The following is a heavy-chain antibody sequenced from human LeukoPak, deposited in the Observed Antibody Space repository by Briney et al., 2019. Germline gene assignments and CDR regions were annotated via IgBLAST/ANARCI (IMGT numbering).Heavy chain of an antibody. J-gene: IGHJ4*02. Sequence: GGSLRLSCAASGFTFSSYWMSWVRQAPGKGLEWVANIKQYGSEKYYVDSVKSRFTISRDNAKNSLYLQMNSLRAEDTAVYYCAKVGDYYDSSGFDYWGQGTLVTVSS. CDR1: GFTFSSYW. V-gene: IGHV3-7*01. CDR2: IKQYGSEK. CDR3: AKVGDYYDSSGFDY. D-gene: IGHD3-22*01.